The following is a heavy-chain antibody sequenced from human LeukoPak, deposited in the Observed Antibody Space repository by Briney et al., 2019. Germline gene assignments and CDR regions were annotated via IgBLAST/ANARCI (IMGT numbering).Heavy chain of an antibody. Sequence: PGGSLRLSCAASGFTFSSYWMHWVRQAPGEGLVWVSRINTDGSSTNYADSVKGRFTISRDNAKNTLYLQMNSLRADDTAVYYCARFSGAAAAGPLDAFDIWGQGTMVTVSS. CDR3: ARFSGAAAAGPLDAFDI. J-gene: IGHJ3*02. CDR1: GFTFSSYW. V-gene: IGHV3-74*01. CDR2: INTDGSST. D-gene: IGHD6-13*01.